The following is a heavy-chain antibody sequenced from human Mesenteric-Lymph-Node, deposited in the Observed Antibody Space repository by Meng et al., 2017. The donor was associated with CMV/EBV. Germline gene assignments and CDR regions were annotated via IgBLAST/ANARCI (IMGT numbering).Heavy chain of an antibody. CDR3: ARQPSDNSGWFDY. CDR2: INPNSGGT. V-gene: IGHV1-2*02. CDR1: GVTFSSNT. J-gene: IGHJ4*02. D-gene: IGHD6-19*01. Sequence: ASVKVSCKASGVTFSSNTINWVRQAPGQGLELMGWINPNSGGTNYAQKFQGRVTMTRDTSVSTAYMELSRLRSDDTAVYYCARQPSDNSGWFDYWGQGTLVTVSS.